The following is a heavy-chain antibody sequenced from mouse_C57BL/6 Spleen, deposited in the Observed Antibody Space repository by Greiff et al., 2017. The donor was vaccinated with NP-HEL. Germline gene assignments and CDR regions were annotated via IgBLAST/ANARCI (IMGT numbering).Heavy chain of an antibody. J-gene: IGHJ3*01. CDR3: AHDGYYSFAY. V-gene: IGHV5-17*01. CDR2: ISSGSSTI. Sequence: DVMLVESGGGLVKPGGSLKLSCAASGFTFSDYGMHWVRQAPEKGLEWVAYISSGSSTIYYADTVKGRFTISRDNAKNTLFLQMTSLRSEDTAMYYCAHDGYYSFAYWGQGTLVTVSA. D-gene: IGHD2-3*01. CDR1: GFTFSDYG.